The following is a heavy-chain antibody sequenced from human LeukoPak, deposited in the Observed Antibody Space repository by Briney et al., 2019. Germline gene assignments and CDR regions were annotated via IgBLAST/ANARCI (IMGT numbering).Heavy chain of an antibody. J-gene: IGHJ4*02. D-gene: IGHD5-18*01. CDR2: IYPGDSDT. V-gene: IGHV5-51*01. CDR1: RYPFTSYW. CDR3: ARLDTAMVTGLDY. Sequence: PGESPPISRQGTRYPFTSYWIGWVRLVTGKSLEWMGIIYPGDSDTRYSPSFQGQVTISADKSISTAYLQWSSLKASDTAMYYCARLDTAMVTGLDYWGQGTLVTVSS.